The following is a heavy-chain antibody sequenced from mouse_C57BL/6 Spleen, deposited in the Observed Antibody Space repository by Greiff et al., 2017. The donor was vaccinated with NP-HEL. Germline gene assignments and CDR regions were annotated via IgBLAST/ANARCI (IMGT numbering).Heavy chain of an antibody. D-gene: IGHD3-1*01. CDR3: ARSGEGDYFDY. CDR1: GYTFTSYG. CDR2: IYPRSGNT. Sequence: QVQLQQSGAELARPGASVKLSCKASGYTFTSYGISWVKQRTGQGLEWIGEIYPRSGNTYYNEKFNGKATLTAEKYSSNAYMELRSLTSEDSAVYYCARSGEGDYFDYWGQGTTLTVSS. J-gene: IGHJ2*01. V-gene: IGHV1-81*01.